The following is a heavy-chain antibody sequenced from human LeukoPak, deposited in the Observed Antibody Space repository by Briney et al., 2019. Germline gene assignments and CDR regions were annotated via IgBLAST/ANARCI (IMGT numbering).Heavy chain of an antibody. D-gene: IGHD2-15*01. V-gene: IGHV4-34*01. CDR1: GGFFSGYY. CDR2: INHSGST. CDR3: ARDSLHCNGGRCFHMRVFDY. J-gene: IGHJ4*02. Sequence: SETLSLTCAVYGGFFSGYYWSWIRQPPGKGLEWIGEINHSGSTNYNPSLKSRVTISVDTSKNQFSLKLSSVTAADTAVYYCARDSLHCNGGRCFHMRVFDYWGQGALVTVSS.